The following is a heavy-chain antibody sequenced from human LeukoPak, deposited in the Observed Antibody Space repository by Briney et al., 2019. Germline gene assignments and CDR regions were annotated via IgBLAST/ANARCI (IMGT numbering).Heavy chain of an antibody. D-gene: IGHD5-24*01. V-gene: IGHV3-21*01. Sequence: PGGSLRLPRTASGFTFSNYDMTWVRQAPGKGLEWVSSISATTIYTFSADSVRGRSTISRDNVENSLYLQMNNLRGEDTGVYFCARIGLGRDACTSFDFWGQGTLVTVSS. CDR1: GFTFSNYD. J-gene: IGHJ4*02. CDR2: ISATTIYT. CDR3: ARIGLGRDACTSFDF.